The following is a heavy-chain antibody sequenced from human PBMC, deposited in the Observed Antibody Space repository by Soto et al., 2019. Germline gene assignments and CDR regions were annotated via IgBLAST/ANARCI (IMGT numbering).Heavy chain of an antibody. Sequence: ASVKVSCKASGYTFTSYGISWVRQAPGQGLEWMGWISAYNGNTNYAQKLQGRGTMTTDTSTSTAYMELRSLRSDDTAVYYCASSIARDLGELSLYWYFDLWGRGTLVTVSS. D-gene: IGHD3-16*02. CDR1: GYTFTSYG. CDR3: ASSIARDLGELSLYWYFDL. V-gene: IGHV1-18*01. CDR2: ISAYNGNT. J-gene: IGHJ2*01.